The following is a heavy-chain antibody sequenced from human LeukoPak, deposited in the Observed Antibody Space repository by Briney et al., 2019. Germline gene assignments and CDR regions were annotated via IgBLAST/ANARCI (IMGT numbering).Heavy chain of an antibody. CDR2: INHSRST. CDR1: GGSFSGYS. D-gene: IGHD1-1*01. CDR3: ARASSHWTPVDAFDI. Sequence: PSETLSLTCAVYGGSFSGYSWSWIRQPPGKGLEWIGEINHSRSTNYNPSLKSRVTISVDTSKNQFSLKLSSVTAADTAVYYCARASSHWTPVDAFDIWGQGTMVTVSS. V-gene: IGHV4-34*01. J-gene: IGHJ3*02.